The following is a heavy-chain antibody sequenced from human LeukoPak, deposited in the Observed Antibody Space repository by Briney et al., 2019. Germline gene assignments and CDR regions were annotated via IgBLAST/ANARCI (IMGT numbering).Heavy chain of an antibody. J-gene: IGHJ4*02. CDR2: MNPNSGNT. CDR3: ARVPYEWELAYFDY. Sequence: ASVKVSCKASGYTFTSYDINWVRQATGQGLEWMGWMNPNSGNTGYAQKFQGRVTITRNTSISTAYMELSSLRSEDTAVYYCARVPYEWELAYFDYWGQGTLVTVSS. CDR1: GYTFTSYD. D-gene: IGHD1-26*01. V-gene: IGHV1-8*03.